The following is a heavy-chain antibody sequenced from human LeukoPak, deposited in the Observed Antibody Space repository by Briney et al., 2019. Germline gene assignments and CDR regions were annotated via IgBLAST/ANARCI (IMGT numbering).Heavy chain of an antibody. Sequence: GGSPRLSCAASGFTFSSYGMSWVRQAPGKGLEWVSSISGNGGRTYYADSVKGRFTISRDNSKNMLYLQMNSLRAEDTAVHYCARGPGGVFDYWGQGTLVTVSS. V-gene: IGHV3-23*01. CDR3: ARGPGGVFDY. D-gene: IGHD3-16*01. CDR2: ISGNGGRT. CDR1: GFTFSSYG. J-gene: IGHJ4*02.